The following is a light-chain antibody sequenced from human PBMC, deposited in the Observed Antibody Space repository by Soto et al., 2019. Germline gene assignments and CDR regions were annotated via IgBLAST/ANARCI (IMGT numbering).Light chain of an antibody. J-gene: IGKJ5*01. CDR2: DAS. CDR3: QQFNSYPIT. CDR1: QGISSA. Sequence: ASRITQYTSSLSASVGDRVTITCRASQGISSALAWYQQKPGKAPKLLIYDASSLESGVPSRFSGSGSGTDFTLTISSLQPEDFATYYCQQFNSYPITFGQGTRLEIK. V-gene: IGKV1-13*02.